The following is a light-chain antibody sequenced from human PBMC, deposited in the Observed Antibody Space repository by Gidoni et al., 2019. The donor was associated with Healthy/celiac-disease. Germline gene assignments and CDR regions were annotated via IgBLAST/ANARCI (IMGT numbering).Light chain of an antibody. Sequence: DIPITQSPSSLSASVGDRVTITCRESQSISSYLNWYQQKPGKAPKLLIYTASSLQSGVPSRFSGSGSGKDFTITISSLQPEDCATYYCQQSYSTPRRFGQGTKVEI. CDR1: QSISSY. J-gene: IGKJ1*01. CDR2: TAS. CDR3: QQSYSTPRR. V-gene: IGKV1-39*01.